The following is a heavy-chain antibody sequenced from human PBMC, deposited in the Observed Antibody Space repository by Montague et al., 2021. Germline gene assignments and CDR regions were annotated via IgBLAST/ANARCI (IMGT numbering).Heavy chain of an antibody. CDR1: GDSVANNNSG. CDR2: TYYRSTWYT. Sequence: CAISGDSVANNNSGWNWIRESPSRGLEWLGRTYYRSTWYTDYAVSVKGRIAINPDTSKNQFSLQLNSVTPEDTAVYYCAREGVGDLLFSFDSWGQGTLVTGYS. V-gene: IGHV6-1*01. J-gene: IGHJ4*02. D-gene: IGHD3-10*01. CDR3: AREGVGDLLFSFDS.